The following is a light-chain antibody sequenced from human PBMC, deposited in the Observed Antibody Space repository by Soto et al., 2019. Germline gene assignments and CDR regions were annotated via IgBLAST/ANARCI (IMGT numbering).Light chain of an antibody. CDR3: QQYDILPIT. J-gene: IGKJ4*01. CDR1: DDIINS. CDR2: DAS. V-gene: IGKV1-33*01. Sequence: DIQVTQSPSSLSSSVLDRFTITCQASDDIINSLNWYQQKPGKAPKLLIHDASILQTGVPSRFSGSGSGTDFTFTITSLQPEDIATYYCQQYDILPITFGGGTKVDIK.